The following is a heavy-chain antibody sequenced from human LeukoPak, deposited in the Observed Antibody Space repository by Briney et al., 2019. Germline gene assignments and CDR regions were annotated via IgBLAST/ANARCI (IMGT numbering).Heavy chain of an antibody. D-gene: IGHD3-22*01. Sequence: ASVKVSCKASGYTFTSYGISWVRQAPGQGLEWMGWISAYNGNTNYAQKLQGRVTMTTDTSTSTAYMELRSLRSDDTAVYYCARRLSRRYDSSGLLGYWGQGTLVTVSS. J-gene: IGHJ4*02. CDR3: ARRLSRRYDSSGLLGY. CDR1: GYTFTSYG. CDR2: ISAYNGNT. V-gene: IGHV1-18*01.